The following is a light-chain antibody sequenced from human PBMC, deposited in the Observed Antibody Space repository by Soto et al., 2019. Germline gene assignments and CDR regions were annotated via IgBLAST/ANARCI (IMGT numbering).Light chain of an antibody. CDR2: AAS. CDR1: QTVRGAF. Sequence: IVLTQSPATLSLSPGDTGTVSCRASQTVRGAFLAWYQQKPGQTPRLLIYAASKRAIGIPDRFSGSGSGTEFTLTISGLEPEDFAVYYCLQFDNSRTFGQGTKMEIK. V-gene: IGKV3-20*01. J-gene: IGKJ1*01. CDR3: LQFDNSRT.